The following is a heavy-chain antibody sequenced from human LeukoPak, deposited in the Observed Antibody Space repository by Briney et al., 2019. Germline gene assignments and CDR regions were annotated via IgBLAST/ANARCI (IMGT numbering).Heavy chain of an antibody. CDR3: AKDPIGGGADWFDP. CDR1: GFTFSSYS. D-gene: IGHD4-23*01. J-gene: IGHJ5*02. CDR2: ISGSGGST. V-gene: IGHV3-23*01. Sequence: PGGSLRLSCAASGFTFSSYSMNWVRQAPGKGLEWVSAISGSGGSTYYADSVKGRFTISRDNSKNTLYLQMNSLRAEDTAVYYCAKDPIGGGADWFDPWGQGTLVTVSS.